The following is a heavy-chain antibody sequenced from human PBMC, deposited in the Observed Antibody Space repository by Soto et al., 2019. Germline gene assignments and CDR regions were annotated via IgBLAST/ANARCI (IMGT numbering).Heavy chain of an antibody. CDR1: GFSLTTSGVG. Sequence: VSGPTLVNPTETLTLTCTFSGFSLTTSGVGVGWIRQPPENALEWLALIYWDDNERNSPSLKSRPTITKDTTENQVVLTMTNMDHIDTATYFCAHRLVSGDGWFDPWGQGTLVTVSS. CDR2: IYWDDNE. V-gene: IGHV2-5*02. J-gene: IGHJ5*02. D-gene: IGHD1-26*01. CDR3: AHRLVSGDGWFDP.